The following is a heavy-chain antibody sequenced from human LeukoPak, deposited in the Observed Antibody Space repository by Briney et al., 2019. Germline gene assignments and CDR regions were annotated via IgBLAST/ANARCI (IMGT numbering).Heavy chain of an antibody. V-gene: IGHV1-18*01. CDR2: ISAYSGNT. CDR3: ARDPGGYLDY. Sequence: GASVKVSCKASGYTFTSYGISWVRQAPGQGLEWMGWISAYSGNTNYAQKLQGRVTMTTDTSTSAAYMELRSLRSDDTVVYYCARDPGGYLDYWGQGTLVTVSS. J-gene: IGHJ4*02. D-gene: IGHD2-15*01. CDR1: GYTFTSYG.